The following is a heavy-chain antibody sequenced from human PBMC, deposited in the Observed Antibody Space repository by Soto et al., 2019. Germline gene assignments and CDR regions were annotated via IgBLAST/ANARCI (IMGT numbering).Heavy chain of an antibody. CDR3: ARHPPPGYYYDSSGYYGYFQH. D-gene: IGHD3-22*01. CDR1: GFTFWTYA. CDR2: ISGTGGGA. J-gene: IGHJ1*01. V-gene: IGHV3-23*01. Sequence: LRLSCAASGFTFWTYAMSWVRQAPGKGLEWVSVISGTGGGASYADSVKGRFTISRDNSKNTLYLQMNSLGVEDTAVYYCARHPPPGYYYDSSGYYGYFQHWGQGTPVTVSS.